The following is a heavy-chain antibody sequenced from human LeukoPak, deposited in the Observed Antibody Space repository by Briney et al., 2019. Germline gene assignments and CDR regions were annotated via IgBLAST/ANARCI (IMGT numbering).Heavy chain of an antibody. CDR2: ISSSSSNI. V-gene: IGHV3-48*02. J-gene: IGHJ4*02. CDR3: VSQYCSGGSCFSH. CDR1: GFTFSSYG. Sequence: GSLRLSCAASGFTFSSYGMHWVRQAPGKGLEWVSYISSSSSNIYSADFVKGRFSISRDNAKNSVYLQMNSLRDEDTAVYYCVSQYCSGGSCFSHWGQGTLVTVSS. D-gene: IGHD2-15*01.